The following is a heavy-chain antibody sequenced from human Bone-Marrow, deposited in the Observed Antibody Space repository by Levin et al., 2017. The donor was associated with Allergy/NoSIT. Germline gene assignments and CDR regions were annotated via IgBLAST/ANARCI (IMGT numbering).Heavy chain of an antibody. D-gene: IGHD2-2*01. Sequence: SETLSLTCTVSGGSISTYYWSWIRQSPGKGLEWIGYISYTGSTTYNPSLESRVTMFADKSKNQFPLKVDPVTAADAATYYCAGRRDVPLMPDAFDIWGQGTMVTVSS. V-gene: IGHV4-59*01. CDR3: AGRRDVPLMPDAFDI. CDR2: ISYTGST. J-gene: IGHJ3*02. CDR1: GGSISTYY.